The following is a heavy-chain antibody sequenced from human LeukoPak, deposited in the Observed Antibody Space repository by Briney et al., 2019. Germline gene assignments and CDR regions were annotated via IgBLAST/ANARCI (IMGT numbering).Heavy chain of an antibody. CDR1: GYTFTSYD. V-gene: IGHV1-8*01. CDR3: ARVHKLERFLYYYYYYMDV. D-gene: IGHD1-1*01. CDR2: MNPNSGNT. Sequence: ASVKVSCKASGYTFTSYDINWVRQATGQGLEWMGWMNPNSGNTGYAQKFQGRVTMTRNTSISTAYMELSSLRSEDTAVYYCARVHKLERFLYYYYYYMDVWGKGTTATVSS. J-gene: IGHJ6*03.